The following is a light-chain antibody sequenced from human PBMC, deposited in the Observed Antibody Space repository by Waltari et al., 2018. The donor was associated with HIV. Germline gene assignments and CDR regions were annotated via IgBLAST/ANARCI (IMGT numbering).Light chain of an antibody. J-gene: IGLJ3*02. V-gene: IGLV2-14*03. CDR1: SSDVVAYNF. CDR3: SSYTTSTTRV. Sequence: QSALTQPASVSGSPGQSITISCTGTSSDVVAYNFVSWYQQHPGKAPKLMISDVSKRPSGVSDRFSASKSGNTASLTISGLQAEDEAHYYCSSYTTSTTRVFGGGTKLTVL. CDR2: DVS.